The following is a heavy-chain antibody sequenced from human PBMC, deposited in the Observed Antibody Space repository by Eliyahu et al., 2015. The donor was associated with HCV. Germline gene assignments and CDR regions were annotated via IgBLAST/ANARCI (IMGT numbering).Heavy chain of an antibody. V-gene: IGHV1-69*04. D-gene: IGHD2-2*01. J-gene: IGHJ4*02. Sequence: QVQLVQSGAEVKKPGSSVKVSCKASGGXFSSYAISWVRQAPGQGLEWMGRIIPILGIANYAQKFQGRVTITADKSTSTAYMELSSLRSEDTAVYYCARERGDQLLLRWGLFDYWGQGTLVTVSS. CDR3: ARERGDQLLLRWGLFDY. CDR2: IIPILGIA. CDR1: GGXFSSYA.